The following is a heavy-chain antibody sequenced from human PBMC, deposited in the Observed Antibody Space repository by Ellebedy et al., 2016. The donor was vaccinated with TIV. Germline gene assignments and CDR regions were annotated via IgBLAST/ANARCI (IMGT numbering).Heavy chain of an antibody. J-gene: IGHJ3*02. V-gene: IGHV3-23*01. CDR2: ISSGGEVT. Sequence: PGGSLRLSCAASGLTLRNYALSWLRQAPGKGLEWVSAISSGGEVTYYADSVKGRFTISGDNAKNTVFLQMTSLGVEATSVYYCATHYEFLPTSLSAFDMWGQGTTVTVSS. CDR3: ATHYEFLPTSLSAFDM. D-gene: IGHD3-3*01. CDR1: GLTLRNYA.